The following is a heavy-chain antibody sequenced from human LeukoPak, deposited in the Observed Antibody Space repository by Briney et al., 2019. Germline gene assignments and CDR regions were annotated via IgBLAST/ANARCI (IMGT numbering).Heavy chain of an antibody. CDR3: ARDNSVGDVAWWFDP. D-gene: IGHD1-26*01. CDR2: FDPEDGET. Sequence: ASAKVSCKVSGYTLTELSMHWVRQAPGKGLEWMGGFDPEDGETIYAQKFQGRVTMTEDTSTDTAYMELSSLRSEDTAVYYCARDNSVGDVAWWFDPWGQGTLVTVSS. V-gene: IGHV1-24*01. CDR1: GYTLTELS. J-gene: IGHJ5*02.